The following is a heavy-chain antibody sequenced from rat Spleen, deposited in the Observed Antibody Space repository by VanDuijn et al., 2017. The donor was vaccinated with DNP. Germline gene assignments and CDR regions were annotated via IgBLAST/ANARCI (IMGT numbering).Heavy chain of an antibody. J-gene: IGHJ4*01. CDR3: ARDGTTVDKYYAMDA. CDR1: GFTFSNFD. Sequence: EVQLVESGGGLVQPGRSLKLSCAASGFTFSNFDMAWVRLAPAKGLEWVTSISPSGGKTYYPDSVKGRFTISRDNAKNTLYLQMNSLRSEDTATYYCARDGTTVDKYYAMDAWGQGTSVTVSS. V-gene: IGHV5S13*01. CDR2: ISPSGGKT. D-gene: IGHD1-1*01.